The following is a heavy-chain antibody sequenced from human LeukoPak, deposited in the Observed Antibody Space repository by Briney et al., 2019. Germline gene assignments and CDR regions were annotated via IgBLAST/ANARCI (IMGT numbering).Heavy chain of an antibody. J-gene: IGHJ4*02. CDR3: AKEDIVVVVAAIDY. D-gene: IGHD2-15*01. V-gene: IGHV3-30*18. Sequence: QAGGSLRLSCAASGFTFSSYGMRWVRQAPGKGLEWVAVISYDGSNKYYADSVKGRFTISRDNSKNTLYLQMNSLRAQDTAVYYCAKEDIVVVVAAIDYWGQGTLVTVSS. CDR1: GFTFSSYG. CDR2: ISYDGSNK.